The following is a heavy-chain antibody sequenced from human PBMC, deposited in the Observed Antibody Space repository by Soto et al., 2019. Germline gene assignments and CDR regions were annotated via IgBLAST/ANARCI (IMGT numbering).Heavy chain of an antibody. CDR2: INHSGST. J-gene: IGHJ5*02. D-gene: IGHD2-15*01. CDR3: AGRLYCSGGSCYHLGPYNWFDP. V-gene: IGHV4-34*01. Sequence: SETLSLTCAVYGGSFSGYYWSWIRQPPGKGLEWIGEINHSGSTNYNPSLKSRVTISVDTSKNQFSLKLSSVTAADTAVYYCAGRLYCSGGSCYHLGPYNWFDPWGQGAQVTVSS. CDR1: GGSFSGYY.